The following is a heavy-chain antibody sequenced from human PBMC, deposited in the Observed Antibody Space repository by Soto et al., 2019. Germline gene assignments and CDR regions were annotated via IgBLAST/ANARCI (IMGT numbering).Heavy chain of an antibody. V-gene: IGHV4-34*01. J-gene: IGHJ6*02. Sequence: QVQLQQWGAGLLKPSETLSLTCAVYGGSFSGYYWSWIRQPPGKGLEWIGEINHSGSTNYNPSLKSRVTTSVDTSKSQFSLKLSSVTAADTAVYYCARGPGITRMDVWGQGTTVTVSS. CDR1: GGSFSGYY. D-gene: IGHD3-3*01. CDR2: INHSGST. CDR3: ARGPGITRMDV.